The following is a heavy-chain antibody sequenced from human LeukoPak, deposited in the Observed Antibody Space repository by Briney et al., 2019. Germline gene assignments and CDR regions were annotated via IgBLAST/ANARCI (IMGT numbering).Heavy chain of an antibody. V-gene: IGHV4-59*01. D-gene: IGHD3-16*01. J-gene: IGHJ4*02. Sequence: SETLSLTCTVSGGSISVYYWSWSRQPPGKGLEWIGYIYYSGSTDYNPSLKSRVTMSLDTSKNQFSLNLNSVTAADTAVYYCARAVITFGEALAKGFDSWGQGTLVTVSS. CDR1: GGSISVYY. CDR3: ARAVITFGEALAKGFDS. CDR2: IYYSGST.